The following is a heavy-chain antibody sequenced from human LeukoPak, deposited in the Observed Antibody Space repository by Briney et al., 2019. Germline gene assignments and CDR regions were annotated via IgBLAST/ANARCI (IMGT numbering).Heavy chain of an antibody. J-gene: IGHJ4*02. CDR2: IYPGDSDT. CDR1: GYSFTGYW. V-gene: IGHV5-51*01. Sequence: GESLKISCXGSGYSFTGYWIGWVRQMAGKGLEWMGIIYPGDSDTRYSPSFQGQVTISADKSISTAYLQWSSLKASDTAMYYCATSRAHLRYFDWLYQPLDYWGQGTLVTVSS. CDR3: ATSRAHLRYFDWLYQPLDY. D-gene: IGHD3-9*01.